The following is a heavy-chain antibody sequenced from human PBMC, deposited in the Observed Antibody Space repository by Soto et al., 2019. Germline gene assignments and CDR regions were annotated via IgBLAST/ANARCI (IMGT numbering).Heavy chain of an antibody. J-gene: IGHJ4*02. Sequence: GGSLRLSCAASGFTFSSYSMNWVRQAPGEGLEWISYISTTSSSIYYADSVKGRFTISRDNAKNSLFLQMNSLRDEDTAVYYCARKGVAFDYWGQGALVTVSP. D-gene: IGHD3-3*01. V-gene: IGHV3-48*02. CDR3: ARKGVAFDY. CDR2: ISTTSSSI. CDR1: GFTFSSYS.